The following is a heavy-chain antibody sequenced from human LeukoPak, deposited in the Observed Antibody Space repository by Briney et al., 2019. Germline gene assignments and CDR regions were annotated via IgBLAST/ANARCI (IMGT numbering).Heavy chain of an antibody. CDR1: GYTFNKYA. J-gene: IGHJ4*02. D-gene: IGHD5-12*01. Sequence: ASVKVSCKASGYTFNKYAINWVRQAPGQGLEWMGWINTNTGNPSYARDFTGRFVFSLDTSVNSAFLQIDSLKAEDTAVYYCARQEGATIMGSFDYWGQGTLVTVSS. CDR2: INTNTGNP. V-gene: IGHV7-4-1*01. CDR3: ARQEGATIMGSFDY.